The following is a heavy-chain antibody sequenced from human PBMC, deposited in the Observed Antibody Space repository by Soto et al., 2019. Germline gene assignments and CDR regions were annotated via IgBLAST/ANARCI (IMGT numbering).Heavy chain of an antibody. CDR3: ARLVLNYYYGMDV. D-gene: IGHD3-10*01. J-gene: IGHJ6*02. Sequence: GPGPVKTSETLSLTCTFSGGSISTSSYYWGWIRQPPGKGLEWIGTIYYIGSTYYNPSLKSRVTISVDTSKNQFSLKLSSVTAADTAVYYCARLVLNYYYGMDVWGQGTTVTVSS. V-gene: IGHV4-39*01. CDR2: IYYIGST. CDR1: GGSISTSSYY.